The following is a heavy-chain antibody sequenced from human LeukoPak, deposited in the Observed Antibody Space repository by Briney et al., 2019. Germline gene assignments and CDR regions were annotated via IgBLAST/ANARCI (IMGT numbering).Heavy chain of an antibody. V-gene: IGHV4-4*09. CDR3: ARLSPYYYYMDV. J-gene: IGHJ6*03. CDR1: GGSISSYY. CDR2: IYTSGST. Sequence: SETLSLTCTVSGGSISSYYWSWIRQPLGKGLEWIGYIYTSGSTNYNPSLKSRVTISVDTSKNQFSLKLSSVTAADTAVYYCARLSPYYYYMDVWGKGTTVTVSS.